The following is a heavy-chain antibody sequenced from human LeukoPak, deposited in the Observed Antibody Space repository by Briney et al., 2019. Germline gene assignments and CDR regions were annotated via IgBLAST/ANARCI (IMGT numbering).Heavy chain of an antibody. Sequence: KSGGSLRLSCRASGFNFETYNMHWIRQAPGKGLEWVSSFDGRRGNIYYADAVQGRFTISRDNAKDSLFLQMNSLRVEDTAMYFCARETYYSGSGSGGWLDPWGLGSLVTVSS. J-gene: IGHJ5*02. CDR1: GFNFETYN. V-gene: IGHV3-21*01. D-gene: IGHD3-10*01. CDR2: FDGRRGNI. CDR3: ARETYYSGSGSGGWLDP.